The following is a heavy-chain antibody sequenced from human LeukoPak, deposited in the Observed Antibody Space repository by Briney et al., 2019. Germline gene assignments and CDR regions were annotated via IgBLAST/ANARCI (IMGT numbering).Heavy chain of an antibody. Sequence: GTSLRLSCAASGISFSSHGMHWVRQAPGKGLEWVSAISGSGGTTYYADSVKGRFTISRDNSKNTLYLQMNSLRAEDTAIYYCAKDDYDYGSNWGQGTLVTVSS. CDR2: ISGSGGTT. D-gene: IGHD4/OR15-4a*01. J-gene: IGHJ4*02. CDR3: AKDDYDYGSN. V-gene: IGHV3-23*01. CDR1: GISFSSHG.